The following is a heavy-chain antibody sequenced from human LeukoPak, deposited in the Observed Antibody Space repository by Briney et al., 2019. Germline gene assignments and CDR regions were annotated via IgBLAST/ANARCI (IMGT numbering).Heavy chain of an antibody. CDR1: GGSFSGYY. J-gene: IGHJ5*02. V-gene: IGHV4-34*01. Sequence: SETLSLTCAVYGGSFSGYYWSWIRQPPGKGLEWIGEINHSGSTNFNPSLKSRVTISVDTSKDQFSLKLSSVTAADTAVYYCARQSYGFDPWGQGTLVTVSS. CDR3: ARQSYGFDP. CDR2: INHSGST.